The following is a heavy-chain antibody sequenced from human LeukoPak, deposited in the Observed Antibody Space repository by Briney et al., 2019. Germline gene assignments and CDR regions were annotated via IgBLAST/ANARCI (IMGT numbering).Heavy chain of an antibody. Sequence: ASVKVSCKASGGTFSSYAISWVRQAPGQGLEWMGGIIPIFGTANYAQKFQGRVTVTADESTSTAYMELSSLRSEDTAVYYCAKMYRSSSFDYWGQGTLVTVSS. CDR2: IIPIFGTA. V-gene: IGHV1-69*13. J-gene: IGHJ4*02. D-gene: IGHD6-13*01. CDR3: AKMYRSSSFDY. CDR1: GGTFSSYA.